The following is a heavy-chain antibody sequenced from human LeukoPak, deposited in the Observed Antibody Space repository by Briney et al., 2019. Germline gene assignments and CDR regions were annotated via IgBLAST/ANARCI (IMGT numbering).Heavy chain of an antibody. CDR2: ISYDGSNK. V-gene: IGHV3-30*18. D-gene: IGHD4-17*01. CDR3: AKPGTVTTFYFDY. Sequence: GGSLRLSCAASGFTFSSYGMHWVRQAPGKGLEWVAVISYDGSNKYYADSVKGRFTISRDNSKNTLYLQMNSLRAEDTAVYYYAKPGTVTTFYFDYWGQGTLVTVSS. CDR1: GFTFSSYG. J-gene: IGHJ4*02.